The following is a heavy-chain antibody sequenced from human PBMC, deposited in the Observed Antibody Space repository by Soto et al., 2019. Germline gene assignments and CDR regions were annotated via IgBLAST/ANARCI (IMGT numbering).Heavy chain of an antibody. CDR1: GFTFSSYA. D-gene: IGHD6-19*01. J-gene: IGHJ3*02. Sequence: GGSLRLSSAASGFTFSSYAMSWVRQAPGKGLEWVSAISGSGGSTYYADSVKGRFTISRDNSKNTLYLQMNSLRAEDTAVYYCTASSGWYNAFDIWGQGTMVTVSS. CDR3: TASSGWYNAFDI. V-gene: IGHV3-23*01. CDR2: ISGSGGST.